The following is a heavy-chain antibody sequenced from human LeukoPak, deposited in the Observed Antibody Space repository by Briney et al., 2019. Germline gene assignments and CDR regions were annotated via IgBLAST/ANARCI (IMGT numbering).Heavy chain of an antibody. CDR2: IIPIFGTA. D-gene: IGHD3-10*01. Sequence: SVKVSCKASGGTFSSYAISWVRQAPGQGLEWMGGIIPIFGTANYAQKFQGRVTITTDESTSTAYMELSSLRSEDTAVYYCAGGHGSGSYYYYYYMDVWGKGTTVTVSS. CDR1: GGTFSSYA. J-gene: IGHJ6*03. V-gene: IGHV1-69*05. CDR3: AGGHGSGSYYYYYYMDV.